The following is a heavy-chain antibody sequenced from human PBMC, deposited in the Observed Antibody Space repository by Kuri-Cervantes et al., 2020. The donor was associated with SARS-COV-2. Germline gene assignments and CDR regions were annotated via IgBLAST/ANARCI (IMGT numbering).Heavy chain of an antibody. CDR1: GFSFNNYW. D-gene: IGHD1-1*01. CDR2: INRDGNEK. V-gene: IGHV3-7*03. J-gene: IGHJ4*02. CDR3: TRGTGVTGEEDS. Sequence: GESLKISCAASGFSFNNYWMSWVRQAPGKGLEWVANINRDGNEKYYVDSVKGRFTISRENAKNSLSLQRNSLRDEDTAVYYCTRGTGVTGEEDSWGQGTLVTVSS.